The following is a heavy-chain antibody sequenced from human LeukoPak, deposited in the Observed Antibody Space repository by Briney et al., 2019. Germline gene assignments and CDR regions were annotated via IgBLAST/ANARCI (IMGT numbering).Heavy chain of an antibody. CDR2: ISSSSSYI. D-gene: IGHD3-22*01. J-gene: IGHJ4*02. CDR1: GFTFSSYS. V-gene: IGHV3-21*01. Sequence: GGSLRLSCAASGFTFSSYSMNWVRQAPGKGLEWVSSISSSSSYIYYTGSVKGRFTISRDNAKNSLYLQMNSLRVEDTAVYYCARAKSAYYDSSGYYYYFDYWGQGTLVTVSS. CDR3: ARAKSAYYDSSGYYYYFDY.